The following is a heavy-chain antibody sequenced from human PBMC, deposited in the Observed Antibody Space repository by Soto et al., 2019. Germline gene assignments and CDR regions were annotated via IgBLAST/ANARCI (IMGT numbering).Heavy chain of an antibody. J-gene: IGHJ5*02. D-gene: IGHD4-17*01. V-gene: IGHV2-5*02. Sequence: QITLKESGPTQVKPTETLTLTCTFSGFSLTATGVGVGWIRQPPVKALEWLALIYWDDDERYSPSLKSRLTISKDTSRNQVVLTMTDMDPMDTATYYCAHRGFFDSGHPNWFNPWGQGTLVIVSS. CDR3: AHRGFFDSGHPNWFNP. CDR2: IYWDDDE. CDR1: GFSLTATGVG.